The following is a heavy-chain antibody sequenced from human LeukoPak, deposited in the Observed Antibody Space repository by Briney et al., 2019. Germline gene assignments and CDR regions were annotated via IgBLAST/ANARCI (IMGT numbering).Heavy chain of an antibody. Sequence: GGSLRLSCAASGFPFRDYYMTWIRQAPGKGLEWISYISRSGDTLYYADSVEGRFTISRDNAKNSLFLQMNSLRADDTAVYYCARRYFDLWGRGTLVTVSS. CDR3: ARRYFDL. CDR2: ISRSGDTL. V-gene: IGHV3-11*01. CDR1: GFPFRDYY. J-gene: IGHJ2*01.